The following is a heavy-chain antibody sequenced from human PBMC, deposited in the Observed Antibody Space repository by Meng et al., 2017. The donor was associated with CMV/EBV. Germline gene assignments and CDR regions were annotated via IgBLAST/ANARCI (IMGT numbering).Heavy chain of an antibody. Sequence: DPPPANPTQTLPPTCTCSGFSLSTSGGGVGWIRHPPGKALEWLALIYWDDDKRYSPSLKSRLTITQDTSKNQVVLTMTNMDPVDTATYYCAHRGQSSGWAILYFDYWGQGTLVTVSS. CDR2: IYWDDDK. V-gene: IGHV2-5*02. D-gene: IGHD6-19*01. CDR3: AHRGQSSGWAILYFDY. CDR1: GFSLSTSGGG. J-gene: IGHJ4*02.